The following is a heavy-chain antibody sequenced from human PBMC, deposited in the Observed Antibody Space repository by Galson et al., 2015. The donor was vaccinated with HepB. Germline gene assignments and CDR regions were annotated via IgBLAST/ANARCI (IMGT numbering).Heavy chain of an antibody. CDR2: ISGYNDNR. D-gene: IGHD1-26*01. CDR3: ARPRYSNSPPEY. J-gene: IGHJ4*02. CDR1: GYTFISYG. V-gene: IGHV1-18*04. Sequence: SVKVSCKASGYTFISYGISWVRQAPGQGLEWMGWISGYNDNRNYAQTFQGRITMTTDTSTSTTYMELRGLRPDDTAVYYCARPRYSNSPPEYWGQGTLVTVSS.